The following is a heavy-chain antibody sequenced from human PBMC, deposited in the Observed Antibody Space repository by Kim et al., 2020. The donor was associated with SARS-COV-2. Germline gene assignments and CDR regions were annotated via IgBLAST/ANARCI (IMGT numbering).Heavy chain of an antibody. Sequence: SETLSLTCTVSGGSISSSSYYWGWIRQPPGKGLEWIGSIYYSGSTYYNPSLKSRVTISVDTSKNQFSLKLSSVTAADTAVYYCARHPPEDHDYGDYAVGWYFDLWGRGTLVTVSS. J-gene: IGHJ2*01. CDR3: ARHPPEDHDYGDYAVGWYFDL. D-gene: IGHD4-17*01. V-gene: IGHV4-39*01. CDR1: GGSISSSSYY. CDR2: IYYSGST.